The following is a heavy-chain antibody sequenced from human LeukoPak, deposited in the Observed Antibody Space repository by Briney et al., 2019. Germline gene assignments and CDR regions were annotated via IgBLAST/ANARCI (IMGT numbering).Heavy chain of an antibody. CDR3: ARTTFTTFVNWFDP. J-gene: IGHJ5*02. V-gene: IGHV6-1*01. CDR1: GDSVSSKSAA. D-gene: IGHD1-1*01. CDR2: TYYRSKWYN. Sequence: SQTLSLTCAISGDSVSSKSAAWNWIRQSPSGGLEWLGRTYYRSKWYNDYAVSVKSRITINPDTSKNQFSLQLSSVTPEDTAVYFCARTTFTTFVNWFDPWGQGTLVTVSS.